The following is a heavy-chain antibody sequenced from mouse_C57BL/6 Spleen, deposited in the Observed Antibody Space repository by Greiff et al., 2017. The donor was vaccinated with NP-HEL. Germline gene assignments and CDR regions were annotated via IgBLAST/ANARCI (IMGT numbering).Heavy chain of an antibody. CDR3: ARERDYYYFDY. D-gene: IGHD1-1*01. CDR1: GFTFSSYA. J-gene: IGHJ2*01. Sequence: DVMLVESGGGLVKPGGSLKLSCAASGFTFSSYAMSWVRQTPEKRLEWVATISDGGSYTYYPDNVKGRFTISRDNAKNNLYLQMSHLKSEDTAMYYCARERDYYYFDYWGQGTTLTVSS. V-gene: IGHV5-4*01. CDR2: ISDGGSYT.